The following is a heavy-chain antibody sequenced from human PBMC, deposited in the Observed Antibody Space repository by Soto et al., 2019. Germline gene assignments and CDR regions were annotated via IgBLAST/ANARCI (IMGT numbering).Heavy chain of an antibody. CDR1: RFTFSDYA. J-gene: IGHJ3*01. V-gene: IGHV3-23*01. CDR2: IGGDGVNE. D-gene: IGHD2-8*01. CDR3: AKDQFKANGQFDAFDV. Sequence: EVQLLESGGGLVQSGGSLRLSCVASRFTFSDYAMSWVRQAPGKGLEWVSAIGGDGVNEHYTDSVKGRFTISRDNSKNTLNLQMNSLRAEDTAMYYCAKDQFKANGQFDAFDVWGQGTVVTVSS.